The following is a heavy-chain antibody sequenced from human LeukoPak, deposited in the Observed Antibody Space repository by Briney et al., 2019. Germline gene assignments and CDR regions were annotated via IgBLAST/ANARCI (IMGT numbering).Heavy chain of an antibody. V-gene: IGHV4-34*01. CDR2: INHSGST. CDR1: GESFSGHY. Sequence: SETLSLTCAVYGESFSGHYWSWIRQSPGNGLEWIGEINHSGSTNYNPSLKSRVTISVDTSKNQFSLKLSSVIAADAAVYYCARVDIVVVPADATPWLDPWGQGTLVTVSS. J-gene: IGHJ5*02. CDR3: ARVDIVVVPADATPWLDP. D-gene: IGHD2-2*01.